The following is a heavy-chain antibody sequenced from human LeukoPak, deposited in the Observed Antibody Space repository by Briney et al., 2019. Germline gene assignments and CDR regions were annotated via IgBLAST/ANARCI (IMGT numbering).Heavy chain of an antibody. Sequence: GGSLRLSCAASGFTFSSYAMSWIRQAPGKGLEWLSAISPTTGTTFYADSVKGRFTISRDNSKNTLYLQMNSLRAEDTAVYYCAKEAQNYDFWSGYSGWGQGTLVTVSS. CDR1: GFTFSSYA. V-gene: IGHV3-23*01. D-gene: IGHD3-3*01. J-gene: IGHJ4*02. CDR3: AKEAQNYDFWSGYSG. CDR2: ISPTTGTT.